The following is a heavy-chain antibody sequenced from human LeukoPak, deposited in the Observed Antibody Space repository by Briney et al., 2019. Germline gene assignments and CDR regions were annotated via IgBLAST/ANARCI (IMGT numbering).Heavy chain of an antibody. CDR3: ARDFSRYGDFDY. D-gene: IGHD4-17*01. CDR2: INPSGGST. Sequence: ASVKVSCKASGYTFTSYYMHWVRQAPGQGLEWMGIINPSGGSTSYAQKFQGRVTMTRDTSTSTVYTELSSLRSEDTAVYYCARDFSRYGDFDYWGQGTLVTVSS. J-gene: IGHJ4*02. V-gene: IGHV1-46*01. CDR1: GYTFTSYY.